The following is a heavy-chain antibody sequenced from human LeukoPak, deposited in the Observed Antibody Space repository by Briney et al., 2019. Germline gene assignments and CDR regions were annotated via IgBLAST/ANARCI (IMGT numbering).Heavy chain of an antibody. J-gene: IGHJ6*02. CDR1: GFTVSSNY. Sequence: GGSLRLSCAASGFTVSSNYMSWVRQAPGKGLEWVSVIYSGGSTYYADSVKGRFTISRDNSKNTLYLQMYSLRAEDTAVYYCAREPLDYDGMDVWGQGTTVTVSS. CDR3: AREPLDYDGMDV. CDR2: IYSGGST. V-gene: IGHV3-66*01.